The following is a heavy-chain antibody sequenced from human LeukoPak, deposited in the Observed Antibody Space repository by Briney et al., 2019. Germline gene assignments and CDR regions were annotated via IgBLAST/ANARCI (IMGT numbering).Heavy chain of an antibody. V-gene: IGHV1-69*06. CDR2: IIPIFGTA. J-gene: IGHJ4*02. CDR3: AREGRCSGGSCYDY. Sequence: SVKLSCKASGGTFSSYAISWVRQAPGQGLEWMGGIIPIFGTANYAQKFQGRVTITADKSTSTAYMELSSLRSEDTAVYYCAREGRCSGGSCYDYWGQGTLVTVSS. CDR1: GGTFSSYA. D-gene: IGHD2-15*01.